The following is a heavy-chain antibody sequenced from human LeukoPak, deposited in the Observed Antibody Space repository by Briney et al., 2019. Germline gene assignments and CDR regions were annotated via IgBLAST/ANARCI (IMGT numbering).Heavy chain of an antibody. CDR2: IKSDGSTT. D-gene: IGHD3-22*01. V-gene: IGHV3-74*01. Sequence: GGSLRLSCAASGFTFSSDWMHWVRQAPGKGLVWVSRIKSDGSTTVYADSVKGRFTISRDNAKNTLYLQMNSLRAEDTAVYYCARAPYSSGRNYYFDSWGQGTLVTVSS. CDR1: GFTFSSDW. J-gene: IGHJ4*02. CDR3: ARAPYSSGRNYYFDS.